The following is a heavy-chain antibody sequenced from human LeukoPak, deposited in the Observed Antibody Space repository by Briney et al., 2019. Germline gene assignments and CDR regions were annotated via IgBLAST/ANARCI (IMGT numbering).Heavy chain of an antibody. Sequence: GGSLRLSCAASGFTFDDYTMHWDRHAPGKGLEWVSLISWDGGSTYYAGSVKGRFTISRDNSKNSLYLQMNSLRTEDTALYYCAKDKSHDYYYGMDVWGQGTTVTVSS. CDR3: AKDKSHDYYYGMDV. J-gene: IGHJ6*02. CDR1: GFTFDDYT. CDR2: ISWDGGST. V-gene: IGHV3-43*01.